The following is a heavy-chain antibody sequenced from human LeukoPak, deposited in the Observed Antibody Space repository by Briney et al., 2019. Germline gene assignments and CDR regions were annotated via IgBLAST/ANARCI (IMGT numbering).Heavy chain of an antibody. CDR1: GFTFSSYG. CDR3: AREYDSSGFRTFDI. J-gene: IGHJ3*02. V-gene: IGHV3-23*01. Sequence: PGGSLRLSCAASGFTFSSYGMSWVRQAPGKGLEWVSTISGSGGRTYYPDSVKGRFTISRDNAKNSLYLQMNSLRAEDTAVYYCAREYDSSGFRTFDIWGQGTMVTVSS. D-gene: IGHD3-22*01. CDR2: ISGSGGRT.